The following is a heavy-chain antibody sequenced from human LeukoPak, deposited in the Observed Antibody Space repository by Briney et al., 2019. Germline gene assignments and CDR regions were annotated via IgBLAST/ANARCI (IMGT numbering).Heavy chain of an antibody. V-gene: IGHV3-30*18. Sequence: GGSLRLSCAASGFTFSSYGMHWVRQAPGKGLEWVAVISYDGSNKYYADSVKGRFTISRDNSKNTLYLQMNSLRAEDTAVYYCAKGWVGRFDPWGQGTLVTVSS. D-gene: IGHD7-27*01. CDR2: ISYDGSNK. CDR3: AKGWVGRFDP. J-gene: IGHJ5*02. CDR1: GFTFSSYG.